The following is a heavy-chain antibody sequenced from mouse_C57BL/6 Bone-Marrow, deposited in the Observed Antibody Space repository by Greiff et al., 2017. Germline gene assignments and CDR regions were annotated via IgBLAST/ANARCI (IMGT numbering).Heavy chain of an antibody. Sequence: EVQLVESGGGLVQPGGSLKLSCAASGFTFSDYGMAWVRQAPRKGPEWVAFISNLAYSIYSADTVTGRFTISRENAKNTLYLEMSSLRSEDTAMYYCARTFYYAMDYWGQGTSVTVSA. CDR2: ISNLAYSI. CDR3: ARTFYYAMDY. CDR1: GFTFSDYG. J-gene: IGHJ4*01. V-gene: IGHV5-15*01.